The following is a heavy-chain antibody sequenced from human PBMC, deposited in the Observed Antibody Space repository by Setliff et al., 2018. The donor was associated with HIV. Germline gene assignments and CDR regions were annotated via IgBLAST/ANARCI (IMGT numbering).Heavy chain of an antibody. CDR2: IYPGDSDT. Sequence: PGESLKISCKGSGYSFTSYWIGWVRQMPGKGLGWMGVIYPGDSDTRYSPSFQGQVTISADKSISTAYLQWSSLKASDTAMYYCARQGDSRSKLDAFDIWGQGTMVTVSS. J-gene: IGHJ3*02. CDR1: GYSFTSYW. V-gene: IGHV5-51*01. D-gene: IGHD6-13*01. CDR3: ARQGDSRSKLDAFDI.